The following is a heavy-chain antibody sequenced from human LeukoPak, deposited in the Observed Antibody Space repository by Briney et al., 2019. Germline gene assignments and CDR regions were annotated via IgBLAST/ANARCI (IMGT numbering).Heavy chain of an antibody. CDR2: INHSGST. Sequence: SDTLSLTCAVYGGSFSWYYWSWIRQPPGKGLEGIGEINHSGSTNYNPALKRRVTISGDTSQNQFSLKLTSVTAAGTAVYYCARVRQQLARRYFLDVWGKGTTVTVSS. CDR1: GGSFSWYY. CDR3: ARVRQQLARRYFLDV. V-gene: IGHV4-34*01. D-gene: IGHD6-13*01. J-gene: IGHJ6*03.